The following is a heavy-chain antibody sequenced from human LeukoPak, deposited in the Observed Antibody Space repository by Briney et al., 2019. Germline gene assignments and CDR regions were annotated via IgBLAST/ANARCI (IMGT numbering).Heavy chain of an antibody. J-gene: IGHJ5*02. CDR1: GGTFSSYA. CDR3: ARLVGGIGSSWYLLRLSWFDP. V-gene: IGHV1-69*06. D-gene: IGHD6-13*01. CDR2: IIPIFGTA. Sequence: SVEVSCKASGGTFSSYAISWVRQAPGQGLEWMGGIIPIFGTANYAQKFQGRVTITADKSTSTAYMELSSVTAADTAVYYCARLVGGIGSSWYLLRLSWFDPWGQGTLVTVSS.